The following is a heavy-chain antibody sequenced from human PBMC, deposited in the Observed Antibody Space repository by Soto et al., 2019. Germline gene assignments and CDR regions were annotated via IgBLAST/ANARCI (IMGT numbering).Heavy chain of an antibody. Sequence: QVQLVESGGGVVQPGRSLRLSCAASGFTFNHYGMHWVRQAPGKGLEWVAIISYDGSNKYYADSVKGRFTISRDNSKNTLYLQMNSLTTEDTAVYYCAKDGLYSSSWYIAYWGQGTLVTVSS. D-gene: IGHD6-13*01. CDR1: GFTFNHYG. CDR3: AKDGLYSSSWYIAY. CDR2: ISYDGSNK. J-gene: IGHJ4*02. V-gene: IGHV3-30*18.